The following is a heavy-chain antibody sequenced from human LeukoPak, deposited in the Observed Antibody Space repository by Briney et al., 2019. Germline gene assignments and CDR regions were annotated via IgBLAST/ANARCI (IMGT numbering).Heavy chain of an antibody. V-gene: IGHV1-69*04. CDR3: ARSFLGATDYFDY. J-gene: IGHJ4*02. D-gene: IGHD1-26*01. CDR2: IIPILGIA. CDR1: GGTFSSYA. Sequence: RASEKVSCKASGGTFSSYAISWVRQAPGQGLEWMGRIIPILGIANYAQKFQGRVTITADKSTSTAYMELSSLRSEDTAVYYCARSFLGATDYFDYWGQGTLGTVSS.